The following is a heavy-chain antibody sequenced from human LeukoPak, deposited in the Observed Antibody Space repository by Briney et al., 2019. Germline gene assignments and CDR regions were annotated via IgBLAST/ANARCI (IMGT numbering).Heavy chain of an antibody. CDR3: ATLGYCSSTSCSTSDY. Sequence: SETLSLTCTVSGGSISSYYWSWIRQPAGKGLEWIGRIYSSGSTNYNPSLKSRVTMSVDTSKNQFSLKLSSVTAADTAVYYCATLGYCSSTSCSTSDYWGQGTLVTVSS. J-gene: IGHJ4*02. CDR2: IYSSGST. CDR1: GGSISSYY. V-gene: IGHV4-4*07. D-gene: IGHD2-2*01.